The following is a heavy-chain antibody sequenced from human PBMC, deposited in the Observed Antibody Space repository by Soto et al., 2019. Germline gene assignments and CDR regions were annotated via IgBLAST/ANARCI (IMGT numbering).Heavy chain of an antibody. CDR2: IYPGDSDT. CDR3: ARQPTLESAGSPLDY. CDR1: GYIFTTYW. J-gene: IGHJ4*02. V-gene: IGHV5-51*01. D-gene: IGHD6-13*01. Sequence: ESLKISCKGSGYIFTTYWIGWVRQMPGKGLERMGTIYPGDSDTRYSPSFQGQVTISADKSISTAYLQWSSLKASDTAMYYCARQPTLESAGSPLDYWGQGTPVTVSS.